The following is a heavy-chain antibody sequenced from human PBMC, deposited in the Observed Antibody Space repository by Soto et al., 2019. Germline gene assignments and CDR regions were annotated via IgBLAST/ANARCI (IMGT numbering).Heavy chain of an antibody. Sequence: PVGSLRLSCAASGFTFNNAWMSWVRQAPEKGLEWVGRIKSIRDGGATEYAAPVKDRFTISRDDSKNMLYLQMNSLKTEDTAVYYCATASSYANWGQGTQVTVS. CDR2: IKSIRDGGAT. V-gene: IGHV3-15*01. CDR1: GFTFNNAW. CDR3: ATASSYAN. D-gene: IGHD3-16*01. J-gene: IGHJ4*02.